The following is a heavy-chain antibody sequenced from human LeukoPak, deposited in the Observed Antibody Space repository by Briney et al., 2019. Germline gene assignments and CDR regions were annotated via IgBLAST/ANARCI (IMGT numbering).Heavy chain of an antibody. CDR3: ARNDGSGSWFDP. J-gene: IGHJ5*02. V-gene: IGHV1-2*02. CDR2: INPNSGGT. D-gene: IGHD3-10*01. Sequence: ASVKGSCKASGYTFTGYYMHWVRQAPGQGLEWMGWINPNSGGTNYAQKFQGRVTMTRDTSISTAYMELSRLRSDDTAVYYCARNDGSGSWFDPWGQGTLVTVSS. CDR1: GYTFTGYY.